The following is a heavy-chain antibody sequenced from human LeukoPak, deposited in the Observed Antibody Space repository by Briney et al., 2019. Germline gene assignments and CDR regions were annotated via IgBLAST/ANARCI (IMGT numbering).Heavy chain of an antibody. J-gene: IGHJ3*02. D-gene: IGHD2-21*02. CDR2: IIPIFGTA. V-gene: IGHV1-69*05. CDR1: GGTFSSYA. CDR3: AREVTPFDAFDI. Sequence: SVKVSCKASGGTFSSYAISWVRQAPGQGLEWMGRIIPIFGTANYAQKVQGRVTITTDESTSTAYMELSSLRSEDTAVYYCAREVTPFDAFDIWGQGTMVTVSS.